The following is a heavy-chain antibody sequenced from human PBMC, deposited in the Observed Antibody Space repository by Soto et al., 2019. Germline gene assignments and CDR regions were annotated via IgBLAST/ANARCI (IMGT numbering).Heavy chain of an antibody. J-gene: IGHJ6*02. D-gene: IGHD6-13*01. CDR1: GFTFSSYA. Sequence: PGGSLRLSCAASGFTFSSYAMSWVRQAPGKGLEWVSAISGSGGSTYYADSVKGRFTISRDNSKNTLYLQMNSLRAEDTAVYYCAKGLRGYSSSWYLVEGYHYYYYGMDVWGQGTTVTVSS. CDR2: ISGSGGST. V-gene: IGHV3-23*01. CDR3: AKGLRGYSSSWYLVEGYHYYYYGMDV.